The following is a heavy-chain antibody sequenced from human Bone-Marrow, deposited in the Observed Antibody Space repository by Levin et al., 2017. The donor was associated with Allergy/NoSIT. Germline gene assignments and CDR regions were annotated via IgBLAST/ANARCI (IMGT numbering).Heavy chain of an antibody. CDR3: AGRNAFDI. CDR1: GYSFTSYW. J-gene: IGHJ3*02. CDR2: IYPGDSNT. Sequence: GASVKVSCKASGYSFTSYWIGWVRQMPGKGLEWMGIIYPGDSNTRYTPSFQGQVTISADKSISTAYLQWSSLKASDTAMYYCAGRNAFDIWGQGTMVTVSS. V-gene: IGHV5-51*01.